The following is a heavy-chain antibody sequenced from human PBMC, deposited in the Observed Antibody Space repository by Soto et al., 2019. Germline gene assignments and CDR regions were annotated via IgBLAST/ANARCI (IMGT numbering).Heavy chain of an antibody. D-gene: IGHD3-10*01. Sequence: QVQLVQSGAEMKKPGSSVKVSCQSSGGTFNTYAMNWVRQAPGQGPEWMEDISPMFGAANYAPKFQGRVTITADESTGTSYMQLSSLTSEDTALYFCAREVQVHTPAFVYWGQGTLVTVSS. CDR2: ISPMFGAA. V-gene: IGHV1-69*19. CDR1: GGTFNTYA. CDR3: AREVQVHTPAFVY. J-gene: IGHJ4*02.